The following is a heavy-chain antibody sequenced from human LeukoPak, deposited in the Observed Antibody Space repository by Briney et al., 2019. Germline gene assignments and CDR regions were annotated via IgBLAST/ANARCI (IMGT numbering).Heavy chain of an antibody. V-gene: IGHV3-30*18. J-gene: IGHJ4*02. Sequence: PGGSLRLSCAVSGFTFSSYGMHWVRQAPGKGLEWVAVISYDGSNKYYADSVKGRFTISRDNSKNTLYLQMNSLRAEDTAVYYCAKDRGRIAVAGTSPFDYWGQGTLVTVSS. D-gene: IGHD6-19*01. CDR1: GFTFSSYG. CDR3: AKDRGRIAVAGTSPFDY. CDR2: ISYDGSNK.